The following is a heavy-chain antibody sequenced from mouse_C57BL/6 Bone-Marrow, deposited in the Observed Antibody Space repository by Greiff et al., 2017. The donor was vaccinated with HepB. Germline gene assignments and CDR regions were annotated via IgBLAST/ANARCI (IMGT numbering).Heavy chain of an antibody. V-gene: IGHV5-9-1*02. D-gene: IGHD2-3*01. CDR2: ISSGGDYI. J-gene: IGHJ2*01. CDR3: TRGWLLRNYFDY. CDR1: GFTFSSYA. Sequence: EVKLMESGEGLVKPGGSLKLSCAASGFTFSSYAISWVRQTPEKRLEWVAYISSGGDYIYYADTVKGRFTISRDNARNTLYLQMSSLKSEDTAMYYCTRGWLLRNYFDYWGQGTTLTVSS.